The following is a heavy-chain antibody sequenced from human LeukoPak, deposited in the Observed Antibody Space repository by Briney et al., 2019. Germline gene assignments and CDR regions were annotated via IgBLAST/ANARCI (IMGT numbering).Heavy chain of an antibody. CDR2: IYSSGST. CDR1: GGSLSSYY. Sequence: SETLSLTCTVSGGSLSSYYWSWIRQPPGKGLEWIGYIYSSGSTTYNTSLKTRVTISVDTSKNQFSLKLSSVTAADSAVYYCARSGDFGVVTFYYYYYYMDVWGKGTTVTVSS. J-gene: IGHJ6*03. CDR3: ARSGDFGVVTFYYYYYYMDV. D-gene: IGHD3-3*01. V-gene: IGHV4-59*01.